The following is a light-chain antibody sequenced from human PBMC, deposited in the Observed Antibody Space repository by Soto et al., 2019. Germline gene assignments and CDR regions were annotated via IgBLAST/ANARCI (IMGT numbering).Light chain of an antibody. J-gene: IGKJ4*01. CDR2: GAS. V-gene: IGKV3-15*01. Sequence: IGLTQSPGTLSLSTGERATLSCRASQYIRSSLAWYQQKPGQAPRLLIYGASTRATGVPARFSGGGSGTEFTLTISSLQSDHFAVYYCQQYNSWPLTFGGGTKVDVK. CDR1: QYIRSS. CDR3: QQYNSWPLT.